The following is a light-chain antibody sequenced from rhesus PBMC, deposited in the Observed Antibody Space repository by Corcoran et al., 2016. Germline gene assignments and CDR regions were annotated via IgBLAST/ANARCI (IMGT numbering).Light chain of an antibody. CDR3: LQYNSSPLT. CDR2: RAS. V-gene: IGKV1-22*01. Sequence: DIQMTQSPASLSASVGDTVTITCRASQSISSWLDWYQQKPGKAPKLLIYRASSLQSGVPSRCSGSGSGTVFTLTISSLQPEDFATYYCLQYNSSPLTFGGGTKVELK. CDR1: QSISSW. J-gene: IGKJ4*01.